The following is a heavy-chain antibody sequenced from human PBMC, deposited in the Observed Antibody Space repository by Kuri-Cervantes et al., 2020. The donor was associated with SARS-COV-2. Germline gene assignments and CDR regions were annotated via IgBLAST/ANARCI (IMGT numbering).Heavy chain of an antibody. CDR2: IGPSGTTK. Sequence: GGSLRLSCTASGFIFSDYYMTWIRQAPGKGLEWVSNIGPSGTTKYYADSVKGRFTISRDNAKNSLYLQMNSLRAEDTAVYYCAREGIAVAGTVFDYWGQGTLVTVSS. CDR3: AREGIAVAGTVFDY. V-gene: IGHV3-11*04. CDR1: GFIFSDYY. J-gene: IGHJ4*02. D-gene: IGHD6-19*01.